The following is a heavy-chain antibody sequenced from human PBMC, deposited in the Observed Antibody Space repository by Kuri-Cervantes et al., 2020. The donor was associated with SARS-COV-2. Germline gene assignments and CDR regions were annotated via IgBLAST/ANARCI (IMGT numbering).Heavy chain of an antibody. CDR1: GFTFSSYS. Sequence: GGSLRLSCAASGFTFSSYSMNWVRQAPGKGLEWVSSTSSSSSYIYYADSVKGRFTISRDNAKNSLYLQMNSLRAEDTAVYYCAKDKDDYSNYGDYGMDVWGQGTTVTVSS. CDR3: AKDKDDYSNYGDYGMDV. J-gene: IGHJ6*02. V-gene: IGHV3-21*01. CDR2: TSSSSSYI. D-gene: IGHD4-11*01.